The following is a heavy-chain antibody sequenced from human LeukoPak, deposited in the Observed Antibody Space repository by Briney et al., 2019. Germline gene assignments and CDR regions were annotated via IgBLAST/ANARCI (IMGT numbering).Heavy chain of an antibody. J-gene: IGHJ3*02. Sequence: ASVKVSCKASGYTFTGYYMHWVRQAPGQGLEWMGWINPNSGGTNYAQKFQGRVTMTRDTSISTAYMELSRLRSDDTAVYYCARGYYGDYGNHDAFDIWGQGTMVTVSS. CDR1: GYTFTGYY. V-gene: IGHV1-2*02. CDR3: ARGYYGDYGNHDAFDI. CDR2: INPNSGGT. D-gene: IGHD4-17*01.